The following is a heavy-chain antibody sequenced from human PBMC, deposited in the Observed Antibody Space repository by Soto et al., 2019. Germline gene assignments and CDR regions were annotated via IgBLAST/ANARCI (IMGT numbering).Heavy chain of an antibody. D-gene: IGHD1-1*01. CDR3: ARGRPQVQLERLGGMDV. Sequence: QVQLVQSGAEVKKPGASVKVSCKASGYTFTSYGISWVRQAPGQGLEWMGWISAYNGNTNYAQKLQGRVTMTTDTSRSTAYMELRSLRSDDTAVYYCARGRPQVQLERLGGMDVWGQGTTVTVSS. CDR2: ISAYNGNT. J-gene: IGHJ6*02. CDR1: GYTFTSYG. V-gene: IGHV1-18*01.